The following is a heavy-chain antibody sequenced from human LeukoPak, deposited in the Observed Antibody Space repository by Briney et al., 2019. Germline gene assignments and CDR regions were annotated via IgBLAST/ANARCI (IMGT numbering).Heavy chain of an antibody. CDR1: GYTFTGYY. D-gene: IGHD6-13*01. Sequence: EASVKVSCKASGYTFTGYYMHWVRQAPGQGLEWMGWINTNTGNPTYAQGFTGRFVFSLDTSVSTAYLQISSLKAEDTAVYYCARVAAAAIDAFDIWGQGTMVTVSS. CDR3: ARVAAAAIDAFDI. CDR2: INTNTGNP. V-gene: IGHV7-4-1*02. J-gene: IGHJ3*02.